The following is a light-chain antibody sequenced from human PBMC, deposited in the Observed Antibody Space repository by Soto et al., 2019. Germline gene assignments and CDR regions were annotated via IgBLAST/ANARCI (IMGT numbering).Light chain of an antibody. J-gene: IGKJ2*01. V-gene: IGKV3-20*01. CDR2: GAS. CDR1: QSVSSSY. CDR3: QQYGSSPLYT. Sequence: EIVLTQSPGTLSLSPGERATLSCRASQSVSSSYLAGYQQKPGQAPRLLIYGASSRATGIPDRFSGSGSGTDFTLTISRLEPEDFAEYYCQQYGSSPLYTFGQGTKLEIK.